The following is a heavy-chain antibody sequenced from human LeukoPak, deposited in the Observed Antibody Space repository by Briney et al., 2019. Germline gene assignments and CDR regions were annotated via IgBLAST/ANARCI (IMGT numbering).Heavy chain of an antibody. V-gene: IGHV5-51*01. D-gene: IGHD6-19*01. CDR1: GYSFTSYW. CDR2: IHPGDSDT. CDR3: ARSVSSGRSGYSSFEFDY. Sequence: PGESLKISCKGSGYSFTSYWIGWVRQMPGKGLEWMGIIHPGDSDTRYSPSFQGRVTISADKSISTAYLQWSSLKASDTAMYYCARSVSSGRSGYSSFEFDYWGQGTLVTVSS. J-gene: IGHJ4*02.